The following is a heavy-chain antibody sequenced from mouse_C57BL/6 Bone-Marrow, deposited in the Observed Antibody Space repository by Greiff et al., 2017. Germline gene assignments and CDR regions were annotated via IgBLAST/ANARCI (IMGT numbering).Heavy chain of an antibody. CDR3: ARGVDYDYDGYFDV. D-gene: IGHD2-4*01. CDR1: GFTFSSYA. V-gene: IGHV5-4*01. Sequence: EVQGVESGGGLVKPGGSLKLSCAASGFTFSSYAMSWVRQTPEKRLEWVATISDGGSYTYYPDNVKGRFTISRDNAKNNLYLQMSHLKSEDTAMYYCARGVDYDYDGYFDVWGTGTTVTVSS. J-gene: IGHJ1*03. CDR2: ISDGGSYT.